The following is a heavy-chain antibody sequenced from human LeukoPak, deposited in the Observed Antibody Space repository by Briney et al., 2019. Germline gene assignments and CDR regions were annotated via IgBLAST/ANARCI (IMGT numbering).Heavy chain of an antibody. J-gene: IGHJ4*02. V-gene: IGHV3-30*03. CDR2: ISYDGSNK. D-gene: IGHD4-17*01. Sequence: PTGGSLRLSCAASGFTFSSYGMHWVRQAPGKGLEWVAVISYDGSNKYYADSVKGRFTISRDNSKNTLYLQMNSLRAEDTAVYYCAITYGDYRSLPDYWGQGTLVTVSS. CDR1: GFTFSSYG. CDR3: AITYGDYRSLPDY.